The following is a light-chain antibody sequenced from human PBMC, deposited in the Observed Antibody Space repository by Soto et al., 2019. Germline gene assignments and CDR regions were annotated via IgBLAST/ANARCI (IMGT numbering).Light chain of an antibody. CDR2: AVT. Sequence: QSALTQPASVSGSPGQSITISCTGTSSDVGGYNYVSWYQQHPGKAPKLMIFAVTNRPSGVSNRFSGSKSGNTASLTISGLQAEDEADYYCSSYTSSTIWVFGGGTKLTVL. CDR3: SSYTSSTIWV. V-gene: IGLV2-14*01. CDR1: SSDVGGYNY. J-gene: IGLJ3*02.